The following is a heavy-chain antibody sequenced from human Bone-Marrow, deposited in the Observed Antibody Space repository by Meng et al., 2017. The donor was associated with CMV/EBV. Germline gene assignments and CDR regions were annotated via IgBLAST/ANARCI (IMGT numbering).Heavy chain of an antibody. D-gene: IGHD1-26*01. Sequence: GESLKISCAASGFTFDNYGMHWVRQTPGKGLEWVAFIRHDGTNKYYGDSVKGRFTISRDNAKNPLYLQMSSLRAEDTAVYYCARVGATTVGDYWGQGKLVTVSS. CDR1: GFTFDNYG. CDR3: ARVGATTVGDY. CDR2: IRHDGTNK. V-gene: IGHV3-30*02. J-gene: IGHJ4*02.